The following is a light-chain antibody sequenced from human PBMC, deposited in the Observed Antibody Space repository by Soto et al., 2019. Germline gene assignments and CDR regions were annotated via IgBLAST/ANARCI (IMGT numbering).Light chain of an antibody. CDR2: DAS. CDR3: QQRSNGIT. J-gene: IGKJ5*01. V-gene: IGKV3-11*01. Sequence: EIVLTQSPATLSLSPGERATLSCRASQSISSHLAWYQQKPGQAPRLLIYDASNRATGIPARFSGSGSGTDFILSISSLEPEDFAVYYCQQRSNGITFGQGTHWRL. CDR1: QSISSH.